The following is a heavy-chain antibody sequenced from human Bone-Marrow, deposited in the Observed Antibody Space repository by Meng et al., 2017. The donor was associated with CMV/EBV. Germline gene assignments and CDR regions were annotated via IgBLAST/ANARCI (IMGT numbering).Heavy chain of an antibody. CDR1: GGTFSSYT. D-gene: IGHD1-14*01. J-gene: IGHJ6*02. Sequence: SVKVSCKASGGTFSSYTISWVRQAPGQGLEWMGRIIPILGIANYAQKFQGRVTITADKSTSTAYMELSSLRSEDTAVYYCARESGFVGNQLLFGYYYYGMAVWGQGTTVTVSS. V-gene: IGHV1-69*04. CDR2: IIPILGIA. CDR3: ARESGFVGNQLLFGYYYYGMAV.